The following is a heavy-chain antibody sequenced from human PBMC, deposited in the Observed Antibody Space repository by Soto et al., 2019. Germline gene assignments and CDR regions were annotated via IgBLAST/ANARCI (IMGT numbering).Heavy chain of an antibody. CDR3: ARDSSGSSHDAFDI. Sequence: QVQLQESGPGLVKPSQTLSLTATFSGGSISSGGYYWSWIRQHPGKGLEWIGYIYYSGSTYYNPSLKSRVTISVDTSKNQFSLKLSSVTAADTAVYYCARDSSGSSHDAFDIWGQGTMVTVSS. J-gene: IGHJ3*02. D-gene: IGHD1-26*01. CDR2: IYYSGST. V-gene: IGHV4-31*03. CDR1: GGSISSGGYY.